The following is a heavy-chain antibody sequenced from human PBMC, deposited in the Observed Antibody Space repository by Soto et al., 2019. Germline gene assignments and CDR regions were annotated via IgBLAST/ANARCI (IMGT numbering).Heavy chain of an antibody. J-gene: IGHJ4*02. CDR3: ARADTDTAMVELDY. CDR2: IIPIFGTA. D-gene: IGHD5-18*01. CDR1: GGTFSSYA. V-gene: IGHV1-69*06. Sequence: SVKVSCKASGGTFSSYAISWVRQAPGQGLEWMGGIIPIFGTANYAQKFQGRVTITADKSTSTAYMELSSLRSEDTAVYYCARADTDTAMVELDYWGQGTLVTVSS.